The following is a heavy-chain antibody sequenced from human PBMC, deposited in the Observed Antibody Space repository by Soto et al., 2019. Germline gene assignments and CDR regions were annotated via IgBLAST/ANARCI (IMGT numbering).Heavy chain of an antibody. D-gene: IGHD6-6*01. CDR1: GDSISSRTYY. CDR2: MHYSGRT. CDR3: ARAGPNLSVYSSSPDYYYYYSMDV. Sequence: SETLSLTCTVSGDSISSRTYYWGWIRQPPGKGLEWIGSMHYSGRTYYNLSLKSRVTISVDTSKNQFSLGLSSVTAADTAVYYCARAGPNLSVYSSSPDYYYYYSMDVWGQGTTVTVSS. J-gene: IGHJ6*02. V-gene: IGHV4-39*01.